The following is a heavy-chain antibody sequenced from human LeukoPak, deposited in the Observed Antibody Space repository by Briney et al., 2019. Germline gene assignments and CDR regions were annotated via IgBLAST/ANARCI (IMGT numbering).Heavy chain of an antibody. J-gene: IGHJ4*02. D-gene: IGHD1-26*01. CDR3: AREDGATWAFDY. V-gene: IGHV1-69*05. Sequence: SVKVSCKASGGTFSSYAISWVRQAPGQGLEWMGGIIPIFGTANYAQKFQGRVTITTDESTSTAYMELRSLRSDDTAVYYCAREDGATWAFDYWGQGTLVTVSS. CDR2: IIPIFGTA. CDR1: GGTFSSYA.